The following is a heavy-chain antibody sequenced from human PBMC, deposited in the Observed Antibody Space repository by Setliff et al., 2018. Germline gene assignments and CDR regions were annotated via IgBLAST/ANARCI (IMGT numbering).Heavy chain of an antibody. CDR3: APEGVSGYGYDAFDI. CDR2: IKPDGSEK. D-gene: IGHD5-12*01. CDR1: GFTFSSNW. J-gene: IGHJ3*02. V-gene: IGHV3-7*01. Sequence: GGSLRLSCAASGFTFSSNWMSWVRQVPGKGLEWVANIKPDGSEKYYVDSVKGRFTISRDNAKNSLYLQMNSLRAEDTAVYYCAPEGVSGYGYDAFDIWGQGTMVTVSS.